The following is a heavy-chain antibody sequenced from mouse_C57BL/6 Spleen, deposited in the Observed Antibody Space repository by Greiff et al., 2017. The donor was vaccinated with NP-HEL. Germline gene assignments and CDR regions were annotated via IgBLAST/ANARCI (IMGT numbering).Heavy chain of an antibody. CDR1: GYAFSSSW. CDR2: IYPGDGDT. D-gene: IGHD4-1*01. J-gene: IGHJ4*01. V-gene: IGHV1-82*01. CDR3: AGNWDYAMDY. Sequence: VQLQQSGPELVKPGASVKISCKASGYAFSSSWMNWVKQRPGKGLEWIGRIYPGDGDTNYNGKFKGKATLTADKSSSTAYMQLSSLTSEDSAVYFCAGNWDYAMDYWGQGTSVTVSS.